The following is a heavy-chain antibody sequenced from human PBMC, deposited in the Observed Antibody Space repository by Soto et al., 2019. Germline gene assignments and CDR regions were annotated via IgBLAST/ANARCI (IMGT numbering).Heavy chain of an antibody. D-gene: IGHD3-10*01. CDR1: GFTFSSYG. CDR3: ANLDYYGSGSYSYYYYGMDV. Sequence: PGGSLRLSCAASGFTFSSYGMHWVRQAPGKGLEWVAVTSYDGSNKYYADSVKGRFTISRDNSKNTLYLQMNSLRAEDTAVYYCANLDYYGSGSYSYYYYGMDVWGQGTTVTVSS. V-gene: IGHV3-30*18. CDR2: TSYDGSNK. J-gene: IGHJ6*02.